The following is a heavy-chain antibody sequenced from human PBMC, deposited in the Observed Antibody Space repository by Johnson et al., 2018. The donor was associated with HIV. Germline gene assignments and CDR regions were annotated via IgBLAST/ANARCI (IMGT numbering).Heavy chain of an antibody. CDR1: GFTFSSYG. CDR3: AKEDYYGSGNYDAFDI. V-gene: IGHV3-30*02. D-gene: IGHD3-10*01. J-gene: IGHJ3*02. Sequence: QVQLVESGGGVVQPGGSLRLSCAASGFTFSSYGMHWVRQAPGKGLEWVAFIRYDGSNKYYADSVKGRFTISRDNSKNTLYLQMNSLRAEDTAVYYCAKEDYYGSGNYDAFDIWGQGTMVTVSS. CDR2: IRYDGSNK.